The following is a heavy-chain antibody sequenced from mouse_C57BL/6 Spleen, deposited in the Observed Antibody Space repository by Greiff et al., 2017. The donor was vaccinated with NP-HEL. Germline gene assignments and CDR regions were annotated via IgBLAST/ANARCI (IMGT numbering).Heavy chain of an antibody. J-gene: IGHJ3*01. CDR1: GYSFTGYY. Sequence: VHVKQSGPELVKPGASVKISCKASGYSFTGYYMNWVKQSPEKSLEWIGEINPSTGGTTYNQKFKAKATLTVDKSSSTAYMQLKSLTSEDSAVDYCGGEEDYDDSSPWLAYWGQGTLVTVSA. V-gene: IGHV1-42*01. CDR3: GGEEDYDDSSPWLAY. D-gene: IGHD1-1*01. CDR2: INPSTGGT.